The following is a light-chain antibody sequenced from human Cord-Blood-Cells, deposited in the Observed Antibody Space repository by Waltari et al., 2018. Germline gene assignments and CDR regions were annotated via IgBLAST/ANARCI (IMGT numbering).Light chain of an antibody. V-gene: IGKV1-5*03. J-gene: IGKJ2*01. CDR1: QSISSW. CDR3: QQYNSYST. Sequence: DIQMTQSPSTLSASVGDRVTITCRASQSISSWLAWYQQKPGKAPKLLIYKASSLESGVPSRFSGSGSGTEFTLTISSLQPDDFATYYCQQYNSYSTFGQGTKLGIK. CDR2: KAS.